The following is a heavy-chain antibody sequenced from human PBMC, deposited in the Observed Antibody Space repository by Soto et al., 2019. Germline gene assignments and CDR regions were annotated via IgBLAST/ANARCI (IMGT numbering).Heavy chain of an antibody. CDR3: ARPSSRRGQNYYYYTVMDV. V-gene: IGHV1-69*13. J-gene: IGHJ6*04. CDR1: GGTFRSYA. D-gene: IGHD3-10*01. Sequence: SVKVSCKASGGTFRSYAISWVRQAPGQGLEWMGGIIPIFGTANYAQEFQGRVTITADESTSTAYMELSTLISEDTAVYYCARPSSRRGQNYYYYTVMDVWGSGTTVTVFS. CDR2: IIPIFGTA.